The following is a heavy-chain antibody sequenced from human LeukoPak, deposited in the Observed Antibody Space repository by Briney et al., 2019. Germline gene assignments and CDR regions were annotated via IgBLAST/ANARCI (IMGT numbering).Heavy chain of an antibody. CDR3: ARMRGRPGYYNFGSNYYMDV. J-gene: IGHJ6*03. CDR2: IYYSGST. D-gene: IGHD3-3*01. Sequence: SETLSLTCTVSGGSISSYYWSWIRQPPGKGLEWIGYIYYSGSTNYNPSLKSRVTISVDTSKNQFSLKLSSVTAADTAVYYCARMRGRPGYYNFGSNYYMDVWGKGTTVTVSS. V-gene: IGHV4-59*01. CDR1: GGSISSYY.